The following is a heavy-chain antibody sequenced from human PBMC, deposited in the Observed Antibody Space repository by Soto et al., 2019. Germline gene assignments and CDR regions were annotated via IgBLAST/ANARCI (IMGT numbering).Heavy chain of an antibody. D-gene: IGHD3-22*01. CDR3: ARDLNYYDSSGLPTHAFDI. Sequence: GGSLRLSCAASGFTFSSYSMSWVRQAPGKGLEWVSYISSSSSTIYYADSVKGRFTISRDNAKNSLYLQMNSLRDEDTAVYYCARDLNYYDSSGLPTHAFDIWGQGTMVTVSS. J-gene: IGHJ3*02. CDR2: ISSSSSTI. CDR1: GFTFSSYS. V-gene: IGHV3-48*02.